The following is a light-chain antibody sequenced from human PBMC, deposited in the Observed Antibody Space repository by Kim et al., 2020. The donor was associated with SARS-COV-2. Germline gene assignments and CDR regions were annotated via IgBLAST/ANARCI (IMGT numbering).Light chain of an antibody. Sequence: EIVLSQSPGTLSLSPGERATLSCRASQSVGYNCLAWYQQKPGQAPRVLIYSASNRATGVPDRFIGIGSGTDFTLTINRLEPEDSAVYYCQQCHTLRWTFGQGTKVDIK. J-gene: IGKJ1*01. V-gene: IGKV3-20*01. CDR1: QSVGYNC. CDR3: QQCHTLRWT. CDR2: SAS.